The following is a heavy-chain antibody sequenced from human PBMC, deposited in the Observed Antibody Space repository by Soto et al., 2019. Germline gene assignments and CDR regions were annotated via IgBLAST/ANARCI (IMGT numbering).Heavy chain of an antibody. Sequence: QVQLVESGGGVVQPGRSLRLSCAASGFTFSSYAMHWVRQAPGKGLEWVAVISYDGSNKYYADSVKGRFTISRDNSKNTLYLQMNSLRAEDTAVYYCARGGEVGANDAFDIWGQGTMVTVSS. CDR3: ARGGEVGANDAFDI. J-gene: IGHJ3*02. CDR2: ISYDGSNK. V-gene: IGHV3-30-3*01. D-gene: IGHD1-26*01. CDR1: GFTFSSYA.